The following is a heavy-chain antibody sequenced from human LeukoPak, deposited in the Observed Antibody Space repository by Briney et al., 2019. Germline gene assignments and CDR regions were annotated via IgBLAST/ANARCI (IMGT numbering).Heavy chain of an antibody. CDR3: ARGPQLVGYYYIDV. V-gene: IGHV6-1*01. CDR2: TYYRSKWYS. CDR1: GDSVSSISAA. J-gene: IGHJ6*03. Sequence: SQTLSLTCAISGDSVSSISAAWSWIRQSLSRGLEWLGRTYYRSKWYSDYAVSVKSRITINPDTSKNQFSLQLNSVTPEDTAVYYCARGPQLVGYYYIDVWGKGTTVTVSS. D-gene: IGHD6-13*01.